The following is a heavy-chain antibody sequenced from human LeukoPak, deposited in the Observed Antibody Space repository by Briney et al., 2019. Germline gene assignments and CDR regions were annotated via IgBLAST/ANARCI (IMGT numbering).Heavy chain of an antibody. CDR1: GYTFTSYA. D-gene: IGHD6-19*01. Sequence: GASVKVSCKASGYTFTSYAMHWVRQAPGQRLEWMGWINAGNGNTKYSQKFQGRVTITRDTSAGTAYMELSSLRSEDTAVYYCARDRYSSGRGPFDYWGQGTLVTVSS. CDR3: ARDRYSSGRGPFDY. J-gene: IGHJ4*02. V-gene: IGHV1-3*01. CDR2: INAGNGNT.